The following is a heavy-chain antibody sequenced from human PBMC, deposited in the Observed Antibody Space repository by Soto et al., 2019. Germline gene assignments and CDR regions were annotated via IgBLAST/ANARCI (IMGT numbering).Heavy chain of an antibody. J-gene: IGHJ4*02. CDR3: ATGATIFGVPTRIPSDY. V-gene: IGHV1-24*01. Sequence: SVKVSCKVSGYTLTELSMHWVRQAPGKGLEWMGGFDPEDGETIYAQKFQGRVTMTEDTSTDTAYMELSSLRSEDTAVYYCATGATIFGVPTRIPSDYWGQGTLVTVSS. D-gene: IGHD3-3*01. CDR2: FDPEDGET. CDR1: GYTLTELS.